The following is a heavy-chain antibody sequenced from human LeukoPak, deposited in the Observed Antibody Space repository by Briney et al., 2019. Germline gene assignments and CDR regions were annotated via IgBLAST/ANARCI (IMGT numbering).Heavy chain of an antibody. CDR3: VKEGAYFFDS. Sequence: GGSLRLSCAASGFTFSSYGMHWVRQVPGKGLEWVAVTRNDGSNKYYVGSVKGRFTISRDNSKNTLFLQMNSLRAEDTAVYYCVKEGAYFFDSWGQGTLVTVSS. D-gene: IGHD3-16*01. J-gene: IGHJ4*02. CDR2: TRNDGSNK. V-gene: IGHV3-30*02. CDR1: GFTFSSYG.